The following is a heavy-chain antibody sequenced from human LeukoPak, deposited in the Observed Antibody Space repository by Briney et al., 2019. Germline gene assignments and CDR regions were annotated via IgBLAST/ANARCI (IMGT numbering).Heavy chain of an antibody. D-gene: IGHD3-9*01. Sequence: GASVKVSCKASGYTFTGYYMHWVRQAPGQGLEWMGWINPNSGGTNYAQKFQGRVTMTRDTSISTAYMELSRLRSDDTAVYYCARDATSPDFWTYYDILTGYQDYYYYGMDVWGQGTTVTVSS. CDR2: INPNSGGT. V-gene: IGHV1-2*02. CDR1: GYTFTGYY. J-gene: IGHJ6*02. CDR3: ARDATSPDFWTYYDILTGYQDYYYYGMDV.